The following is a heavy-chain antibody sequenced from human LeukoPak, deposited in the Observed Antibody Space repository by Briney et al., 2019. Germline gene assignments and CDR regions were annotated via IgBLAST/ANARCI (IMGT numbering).Heavy chain of an antibody. V-gene: IGHV3-48*04. CDR1: GFTFSSYS. CDR2: ISSSSSTI. J-gene: IGHJ5*02. CDR3: ARGSGNRDRDWFDP. D-gene: IGHD1-14*01. Sequence: GGSLRLSCAASGFTFSSYSMNWVRQAPGKGLEWVSYISSSSSTIYYADSVKGRFTISRDNAKNSLYLQMNSLRAEDTAVYYCARGSGNRDRDWFDPWGQGTLVTVSS.